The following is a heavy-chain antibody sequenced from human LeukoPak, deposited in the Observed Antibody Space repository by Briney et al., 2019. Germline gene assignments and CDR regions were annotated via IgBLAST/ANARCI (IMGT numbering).Heavy chain of an antibody. V-gene: IGHV4-38-2*01. D-gene: IGHD2-2*01. CDR1: GYSISSGYY. Sequence: PSETLSLTCAVSGYSISSGYYWGWIRQPPGKGLAWIGSICHSGSTYYNPSLKSRVTISVDTSKNQFSLKLSSVTAADTAVYYCARQSVVVPAATNWFDPWGQGTLVTVSS. CDR2: ICHSGST. J-gene: IGHJ5*02. CDR3: ARQSVVVPAATNWFDP.